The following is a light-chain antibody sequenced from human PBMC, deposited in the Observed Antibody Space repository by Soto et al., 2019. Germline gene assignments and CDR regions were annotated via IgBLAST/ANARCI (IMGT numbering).Light chain of an antibody. Sequence: QSALTQPPSASGSPGQSVTISCTGTSSDIGRFNYVSWYQQHPDKAPKLLISEVNNRPSGIPDRFSGSKSGNTASLTVSGLRPEDEATYYCSLYAGSDFLVFGGGTKVTVL. CDR2: EVN. J-gene: IGLJ2*01. CDR3: SLYAGSDFLV. V-gene: IGLV2-8*01. CDR1: SSDIGRFNY.